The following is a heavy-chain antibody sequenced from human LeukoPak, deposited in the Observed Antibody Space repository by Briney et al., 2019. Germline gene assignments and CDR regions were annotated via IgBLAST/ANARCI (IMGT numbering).Heavy chain of an antibody. D-gene: IGHD1-14*01. J-gene: IGHJ5*02. Sequence: PSETLSLTCTVSGGSLSSYYWSWIRQPPGKGLEWIGYIYYSGSTNYSPSLKSRVTISVDTSKNQFSLKLSSETAADTAVYYCARLSEWFDPWGQGTLVTVSS. CDR1: GGSLSSYY. CDR2: IYYSGST. V-gene: IGHV4-59*01. CDR3: ARLSEWFDP.